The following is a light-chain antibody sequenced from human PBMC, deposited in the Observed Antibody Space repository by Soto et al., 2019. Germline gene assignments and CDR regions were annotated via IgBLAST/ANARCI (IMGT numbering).Light chain of an antibody. CDR1: QSVSYN. CDR2: GAS. V-gene: IGKV3-15*01. CDR3: HHYNDWPPYT. Sequence: EIVMTQSPATLSVSPGERATLSCRASQSVSYNLAWYQQKPGQAPRLLIYGASTRATGNPARFSGSGSGTEFTLTISSLQSEDFAVYYCHHYNDWPPYTFGQGTKLEIK. J-gene: IGKJ2*01.